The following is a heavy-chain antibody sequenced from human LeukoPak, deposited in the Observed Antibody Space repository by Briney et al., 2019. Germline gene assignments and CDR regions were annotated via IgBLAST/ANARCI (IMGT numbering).Heavy chain of an antibody. CDR1: GGSFSGYY. J-gene: IGHJ4*02. CDR3: ARGRITMIGLDY. CDR2: INHSGST. Sequence: SETLSLTCAVYGGSFSGYYWSWIRQPPGKGLEWIGEINHSGSTNYNPSLKSRVTISVDTSKNQFSLKLSSVTAADTAVYYCARGRITMIGLDYWGQGTLVTVYS. D-gene: IGHD3-22*01. V-gene: IGHV4-34*01.